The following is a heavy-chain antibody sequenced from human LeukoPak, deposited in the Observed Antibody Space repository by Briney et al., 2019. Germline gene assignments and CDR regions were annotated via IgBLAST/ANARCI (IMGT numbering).Heavy chain of an antibody. V-gene: IGHV1-8*01. D-gene: IGHD5-18*01. CDR2: MNPNSGNT. Sequence: ASVKVSCTASGYTFTIYDINWVRQAPGQGLEWMGWMNPNSGNTGYAQKFQGRVTMTRNTSISTAYMELSSLRSEDTAVYYCARGAKYSYGLDAFDIWGQGTMVTVSS. CDR1: GYTFTIYD. CDR3: ARGAKYSYGLDAFDI. J-gene: IGHJ3*02.